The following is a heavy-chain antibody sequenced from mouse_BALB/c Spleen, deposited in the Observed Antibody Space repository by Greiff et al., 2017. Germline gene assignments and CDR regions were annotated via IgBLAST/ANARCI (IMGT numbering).Heavy chain of an antibody. V-gene: IGHV5-17*02. D-gene: IGHD2-10*02. Sequence: EVMLVESGEGLVQPGGSRKLSCAASGFTFSSFGMHWVRQAPEKGLEWVAYISSGSSTIYYADTVKGRFTISRDNPKNTLFLQMTSLRSEDTAMYYCARRGYGNYAYAMDYWGQGTSVTVSS. CDR3: ARRGYGNYAYAMDY. CDR2: ISSGSSTI. CDR1: GFTFSSFG. J-gene: IGHJ4*01.